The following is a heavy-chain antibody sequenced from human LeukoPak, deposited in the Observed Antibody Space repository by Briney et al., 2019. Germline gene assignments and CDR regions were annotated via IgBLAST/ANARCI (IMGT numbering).Heavy chain of an antibody. Sequence: PSETLSLTCTVSGGSINSYYWNWIRQPAGKGLEWIGHIYTSGSTKYNPSLKSRVTMSIDTSKNQFSLNLYSMTAADTAVYYCATNYTAVSAFDSWGQGTLVTVSS. CDR2: IYTSGST. D-gene: IGHD6-19*01. CDR1: GGSINSYY. CDR3: ATNYTAVSAFDS. J-gene: IGHJ4*02. V-gene: IGHV4-4*07.